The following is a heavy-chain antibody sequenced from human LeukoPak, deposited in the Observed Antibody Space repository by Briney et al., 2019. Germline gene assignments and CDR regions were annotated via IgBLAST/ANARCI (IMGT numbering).Heavy chain of an antibody. D-gene: IGHD3-10*01. CDR1: GGSISSSSYY. CDR2: IYYSGST. V-gene: IGHV4-39*01. CDR3: ARHDLVRGVITESMDV. Sequence: PSETLSLTCTVSGGSISSSSYYWGWIRQPPGKGLEGIGSIYYSGSTYYNPSLKSRVTISVDTSKNQFSLKLSSVTAADTAVYYCARHDLVRGVITESMDVWGQGTTVTVSS. J-gene: IGHJ6*02.